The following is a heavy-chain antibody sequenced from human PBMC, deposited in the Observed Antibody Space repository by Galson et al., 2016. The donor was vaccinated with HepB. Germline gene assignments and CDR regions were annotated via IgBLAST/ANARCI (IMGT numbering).Heavy chain of an antibody. CDR1: GDTFSNYA. CDR2: IIPVFGST. J-gene: IGHJ5*02. CDR3: ATQAAVTTNPNLNH. V-gene: IGHV1-69*13. D-gene: IGHD6-13*01. Sequence: SVKVSCKASGDTFSNYAISWVRQAPGHGLEWMGGIIPVFGSTKSAQKFQGRVTITADQSTSTVYLELSSLRSDDSAVYYCATQAAVTTNPNLNHWGQGTLVTVSS.